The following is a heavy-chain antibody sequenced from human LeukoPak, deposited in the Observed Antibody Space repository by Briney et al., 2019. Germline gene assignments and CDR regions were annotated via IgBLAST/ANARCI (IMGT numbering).Heavy chain of an antibody. Sequence: GESLKISCKGSGYSFTTYWIGWVRQMPGKGLEWMGIIYPGDSDTRYSPSFQGQVTISADKSISTAYLQWSSLKASDTAMYYCARHQASGPRVAPRTGFDLWGQGTLVTASS. J-gene: IGHJ5*02. CDR3: ARHQASGPRVAPRTGFDL. CDR2: IYPGDSDT. CDR1: GYSFTTYW. V-gene: IGHV5-51*01. D-gene: IGHD2-15*01.